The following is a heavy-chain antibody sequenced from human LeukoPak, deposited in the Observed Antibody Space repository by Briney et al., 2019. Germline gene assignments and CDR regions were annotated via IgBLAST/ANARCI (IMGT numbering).Heavy chain of an antibody. CDR1: GYTFTGYY. D-gene: IGHD2-21*02. CDR2: INPNSGGT. CDR3: ARDPYCGGDCYLAS. V-gene: IGHV1-2*06. Sequence: ASVKVSCKASGYTFTGYYMHWVRQAPGQGLEWMGRINPNSGGTNYAQKFQGRVTMTRDTSISTAYMELSRLRSDDTAVYYCARDPYCGGDCYLASWGQGTLVTVSS. J-gene: IGHJ5*02.